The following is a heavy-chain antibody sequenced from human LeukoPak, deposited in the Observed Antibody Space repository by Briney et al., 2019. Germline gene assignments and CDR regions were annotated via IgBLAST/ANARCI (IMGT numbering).Heavy chain of an antibody. CDR2: ISAYNGNT. V-gene: IGHV1-18*01. CDR1: GYTFTGYG. Sequence: ASVKVSCKASGYTFTGYGISWMRQAPGQGLDWMGWISAYNGNTNYAQKLQGRVTMTTDTSTSTAYMELRSLRSDDTAVYYCAQLSSGSYYGYWGQGTLVTVSS. D-gene: IGHD1-26*01. CDR3: AQLSSGSYYGY. J-gene: IGHJ4*02.